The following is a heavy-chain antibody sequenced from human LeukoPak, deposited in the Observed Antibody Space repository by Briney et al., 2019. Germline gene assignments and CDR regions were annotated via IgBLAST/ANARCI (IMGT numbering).Heavy chain of an antibody. CDR3: AKGTKIAVAGTPFDY. CDR2: ISAYNGNT. V-gene: IGHV1-18*01. J-gene: IGHJ4*02. D-gene: IGHD6-19*01. Sequence: ASVKLSCKASGSTFTSYGISLVRQVPGQGLEWMGWISAYNGNTNYAQKLQGRVTMTTDTSTSTAYMELRSLRSDDTAVYYCAKGTKIAVAGTPFDYWGQGTLVTVSS. CDR1: GSTFTSYG.